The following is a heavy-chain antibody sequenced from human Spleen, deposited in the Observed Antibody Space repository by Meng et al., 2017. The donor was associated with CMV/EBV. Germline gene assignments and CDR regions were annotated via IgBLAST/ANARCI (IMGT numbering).Heavy chain of an antibody. V-gene: IGHV3-48*03. CDR1: GFTFESYD. J-gene: IGHJ6*02. CDR2: ISGGDSTI. Sequence: GGSLRLSCAASGFTFESYDLNWVRQAPGKGLEWVSYISGGDSTIDYADSVRGRFTISRDNAKNSLYLQMNSLRAEDTAVYYCARAVVVVTTQGTHQKKYFYYGMDVWGQGTTVTVS. CDR3: ARAVVVVTTQGTHQKKYFYYGMDV. D-gene: IGHD4/OR15-4a*01.